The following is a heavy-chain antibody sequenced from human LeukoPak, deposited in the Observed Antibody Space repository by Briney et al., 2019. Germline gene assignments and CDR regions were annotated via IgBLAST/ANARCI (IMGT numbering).Heavy chain of an antibody. CDR3: ARLPHIEYYYYGMDV. J-gene: IGHJ6*02. CDR1: GGSISSYY. Sequence: SETLSLTCTVSGGSISSYYWSWIWQPPGKGLELIGYIYYSGSTNYNPSLKSRVTISVDTSKNQFSLKLSSVTAAGTAVYYCARLPHIEYYYYGMDVWGQGTTVTVSS. CDR2: IYYSGST. V-gene: IGHV4-59*08.